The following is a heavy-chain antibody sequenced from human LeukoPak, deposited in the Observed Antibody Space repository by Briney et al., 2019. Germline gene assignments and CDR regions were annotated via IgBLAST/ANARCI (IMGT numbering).Heavy chain of an antibody. J-gene: IGHJ4*02. CDR3: ASGDGYNSYYFDY. V-gene: IGHV4-59*01. CDR1: GGSISSYY. D-gene: IGHD5-24*01. CDR2: IYYSGST. Sequence: KTSETLSLTCTVSGGSISSYYWSWIRQPPGKGLEWIGYIYYSGSTNYNPSLKSRVTISVDTSKNQSSLKLSSVTAADTAVYYCASGDGYNSYYFDYWGQGTLVTVYS.